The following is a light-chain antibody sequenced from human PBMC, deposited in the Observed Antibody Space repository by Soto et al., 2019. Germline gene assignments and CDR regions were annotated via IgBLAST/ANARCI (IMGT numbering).Light chain of an antibody. CDR2: GNN. CDR1: SANIGAAYN. V-gene: IGLV1-40*01. CDR3: QSYDSSLSGYV. J-gene: IGLJ1*01. Sequence: QSVLTQPPSVAGCPGQRVTGACAWSSANIGAAYNVDWYQQLPGTAPKLLIYGNNNRPSGVPARFSGSKSGTSASLAIAGLQAEDEGDYYCQSYDSSLSGYVFGTGTKVTVL.